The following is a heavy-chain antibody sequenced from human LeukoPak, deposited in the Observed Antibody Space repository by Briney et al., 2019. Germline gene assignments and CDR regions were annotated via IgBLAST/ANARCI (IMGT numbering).Heavy chain of an antibody. J-gene: IGHJ4*02. D-gene: IGHD3-16*01. Sequence: GGSLRLSCVGSGFTLSDYPMSWVRQAPGKGLEWVSGIGGSSRTTYYADSVKGRFTISSDSSKNTLYLQMNSLGADDTALYYCVKDRRMGVSPPYFESWGQGTLVTVSS. CDR1: GFTLSDYP. V-gene: IGHV3-23*01. CDR2: IGGSSRTT. CDR3: VKDRRMGVSPPYFES.